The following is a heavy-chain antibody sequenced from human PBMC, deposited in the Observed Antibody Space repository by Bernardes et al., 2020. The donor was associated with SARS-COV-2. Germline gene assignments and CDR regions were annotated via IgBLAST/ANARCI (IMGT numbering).Heavy chain of an antibody. D-gene: IGHD3-10*01. CDR3: ARHGGLLISYYFDY. J-gene: IGHJ4*02. Sequence: SETLSLTCTVSGGSISSSRYYWGWLRQPPGKGLEWIGSIYYSGSTYYNPSLKSRVTISVDTSKNQFSLKLSSVTAADTAVYYCARHGGLLISYYFDYWGQGTLVTVSS. CDR2: IYYSGST. CDR1: GGSISSSRYY. V-gene: IGHV4-39*01.